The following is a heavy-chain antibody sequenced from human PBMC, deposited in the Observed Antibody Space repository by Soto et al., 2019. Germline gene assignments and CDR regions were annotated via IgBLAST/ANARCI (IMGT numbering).Heavy chain of an antibody. Sequence: GASVKVSCKASGYTFTSYAMHWVRQAPGQRLEWMGWINAGSGNTKYSQKLQGRVTMTTDTSTSTAYMELRSLRSDDTAVYYCATGDNYYGSGSPYYYGMDVWGQGTTVTVSS. CDR3: ATGDNYYGSGSPYYYGMDV. J-gene: IGHJ6*02. V-gene: IGHV1-3*01. CDR1: GYTFTSYA. D-gene: IGHD3-10*01. CDR2: INAGSGNT.